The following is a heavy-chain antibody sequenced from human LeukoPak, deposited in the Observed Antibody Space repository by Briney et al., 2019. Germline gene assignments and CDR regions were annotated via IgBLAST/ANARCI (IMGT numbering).Heavy chain of an antibody. CDR2: IYYSGST. D-gene: IGHD6-19*01. J-gene: IGHJ1*01. Sequence: SETLSLTCTVPGGSISSYYWSWIRQPPGKGLEWIGYIYYSGSTNYNPSLKSRVTISVDTSKNQFSLKLSSVTAADTAVYYCARAVAVAGTGHFQHWGQGTLVTVSS. CDR3: ARAVAVAGTGHFQH. CDR1: GGSISSYY. V-gene: IGHV4-59*01.